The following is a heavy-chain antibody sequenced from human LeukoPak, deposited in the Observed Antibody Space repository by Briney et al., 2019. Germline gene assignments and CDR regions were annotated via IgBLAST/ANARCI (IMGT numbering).Heavy chain of an antibody. CDR1: GGSITTYY. D-gene: IGHD1-1*01. CDR3: AVGRPRNTTRLDDGYDF. CDR2: VSTSGRT. Sequence: PSETLSLTCTVSGGSITTYYWTWIRQPAGKGLEWIGRVSTSGRTNYNLSLQSRLTMSADTSKNQFSLILNSVNAADTAVYYCAVGRPRNTTRLDDGYDFWGQGTMVTVSS. V-gene: IGHV4-4*07. J-gene: IGHJ3*01.